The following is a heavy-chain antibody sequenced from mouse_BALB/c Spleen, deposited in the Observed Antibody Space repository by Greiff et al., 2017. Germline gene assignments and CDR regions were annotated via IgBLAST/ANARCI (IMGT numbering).Heavy chain of an antibody. J-gene: IGHJ1*01. D-gene: IGHD1-1*01. V-gene: IGHV6-6*02. CDR3: TRRVLRFPWYFDV. CDR2: IRWKANNYAT. CDR1: GFTFSNYW. Sequence: EVKVEESGGGLVQPGGSMKLSCAASGFTFSNYWMNWVRQSPEKGLEWVAEIRWKANNYATNDAESVKGRFTISRDDSKSSVYLQMNNLRAEDTGIYYCTRRVLRFPWYFDVWGAGTTVTVSS.